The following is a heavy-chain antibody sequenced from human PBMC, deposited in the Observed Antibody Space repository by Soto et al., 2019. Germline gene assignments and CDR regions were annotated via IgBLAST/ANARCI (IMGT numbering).Heavy chain of an antibody. Sequence: ASVKVSCKASGYTFTSYDINWVRQATGQGLEWMGWMSPKNGHTGYAQKFQGRVTMTADTSMNTAYMELRSLRSDDTAVYYCAREGSAPYHHYGIDVSAQGTTVTVSS. CDR3: AREGSAPYHHYGIDV. V-gene: IGHV1-8*01. CDR2: MSPKNGHT. CDR1: GYTFTSYD. D-gene: IGHD3-22*01. J-gene: IGHJ6*02.